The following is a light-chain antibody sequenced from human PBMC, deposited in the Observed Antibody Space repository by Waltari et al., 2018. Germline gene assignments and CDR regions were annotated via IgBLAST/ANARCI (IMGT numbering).Light chain of an antibody. Sequence: SSELTQDPAVSVALGQTVRITCQGDSLRSYYASWYKQKPGQAPVLVIYGKNNRPSGNPDRFSGSSSGNTASLTITGAQAEDEADYYCNSRDSSGNHLRVFGGGTKLTVL. CDR1: SLRSYY. CDR3: NSRDSSGNHLRV. V-gene: IGLV3-19*01. J-gene: IGLJ3*02. CDR2: GKN.